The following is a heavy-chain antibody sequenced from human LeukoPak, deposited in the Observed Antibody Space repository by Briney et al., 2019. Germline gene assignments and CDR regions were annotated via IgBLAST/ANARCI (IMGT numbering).Heavy chain of an antibody. CDR2: IYHSGST. D-gene: IGHD6-13*01. J-gene: IGHJ4*02. CDR3: AGAVTSSSSWDFDY. Sequence: PSETLSLTCTVSGYSISSGYYWGWIRQPPGKGLEWIGSIYHSGSTYYNPSLKSRVTISVDTSKNQFPLKLSSVTAADTAVYYCAGAVTSSSSWDFDYWGQGTLVTVSS. CDR1: GYSISSGYY. V-gene: IGHV4-38-2*02.